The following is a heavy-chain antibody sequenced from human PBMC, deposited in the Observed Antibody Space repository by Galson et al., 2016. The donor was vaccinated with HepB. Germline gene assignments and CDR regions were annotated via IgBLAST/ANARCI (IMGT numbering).Heavy chain of an antibody. Sequence: SLRLSCAASGFTVSSNYMSWVRQAPGKGLEWVSVIYSAGGTLYADSVKGRFSLSRDNSKNTVYLQMNSLRAEDTAVYYCARSSGWYGYFQHWGQGTLVTVSS. CDR1: GFTVSSNY. J-gene: IGHJ1*01. D-gene: IGHD6-19*01. CDR3: ARSSGWYGYFQH. V-gene: IGHV3-53*01. CDR2: IYSAGGT.